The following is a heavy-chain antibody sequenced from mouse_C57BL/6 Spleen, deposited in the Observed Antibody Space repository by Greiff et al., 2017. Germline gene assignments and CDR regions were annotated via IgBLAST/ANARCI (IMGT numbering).Heavy chain of an antibody. J-gene: IGHJ2*01. D-gene: IGHD1-1*01. V-gene: IGHV1-55*01. Sequence: QVQLQQPGAELVKPGASVKMSCKASGYTFTSYWITWVKQRPGQGLEWIGDIYPGSGSTNYHEKFKSTDTLTVDTSSSTAYMQLSSLTSEDSAVYYCARGLPKYYGSSYDYWGQGTTLTVSS. CDR3: ARGLPKYYGSSYDY. CDR2: IYPGSGST. CDR1: GYTFTSYW.